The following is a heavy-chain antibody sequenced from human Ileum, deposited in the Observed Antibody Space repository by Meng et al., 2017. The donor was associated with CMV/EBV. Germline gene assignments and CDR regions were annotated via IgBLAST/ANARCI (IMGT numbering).Heavy chain of an antibody. V-gene: IGHV3-74*01. Sequence: GGSLRLSCAASGFTFSSYWMHWVRQAPGKGLVWVSGIKSDGSTTNYADSVKGRFTISRDNAKNTLYLQMNSLRAEDTAVYYCARGGIVGATVAYIPFDIWGQGTMVTVSS. CDR2: IKSDGSTT. D-gene: IGHD1-26*01. CDR3: ARGGIVGATVAYIPFDI. J-gene: IGHJ3*02. CDR1: GFTFSSYW.